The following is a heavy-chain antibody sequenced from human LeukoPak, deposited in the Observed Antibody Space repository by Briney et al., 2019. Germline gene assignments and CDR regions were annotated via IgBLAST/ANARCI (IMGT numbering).Heavy chain of an antibody. J-gene: IGHJ4*02. V-gene: IGHV1-2*02. CDR1: GYTFTGYY. Sequence: ASVKVSCKASGYTFTGYYMHWVRQAPGQGGEWMGYIYPNSGATKYAQKFQGRVTITRDTSISTAYMELSGLGSDDTAVYYCGTLLSNGPFDYWGQGSLVTVSS. CDR2: IYPNSGAT. CDR3: GTLLSNGPFDY.